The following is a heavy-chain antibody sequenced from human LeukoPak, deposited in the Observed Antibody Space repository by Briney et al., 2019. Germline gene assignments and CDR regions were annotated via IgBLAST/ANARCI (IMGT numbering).Heavy chain of an antibody. V-gene: IGHV4-59*12. D-gene: IGHD6-19*01. J-gene: IGHJ4*02. CDR1: GASISSWY. Sequence: SETLSLTCTVTGASISSWYWSWIRQPPGKGLEWIGNIHGSGNTNYNPSLKSRVSMSLDTSKNQVSLNLTSVTAADTATYFCARETMLAGFASGLGFNYWGQGILVIVSS. CDR3: ARETMLAGFASGLGFNY. CDR2: IHGSGNT.